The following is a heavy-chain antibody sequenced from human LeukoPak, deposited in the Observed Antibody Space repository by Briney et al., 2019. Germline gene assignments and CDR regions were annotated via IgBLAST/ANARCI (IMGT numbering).Heavy chain of an antibody. Sequence: PGGSLRLSCAASGFTVSSNYMSWVRQAPGKGLEWVSVIYSGGSTYYADSVKGRFTISRDNSKNTLYLQMNSLRAEDTAVYYCARDRRYYYDSSDTLDYWGQGTLVTVSS. CDR1: GFTVSSNY. D-gene: IGHD3-22*01. CDR2: IYSGGST. CDR3: ARDRRYYYDSSDTLDY. J-gene: IGHJ4*02. V-gene: IGHV3-53*01.